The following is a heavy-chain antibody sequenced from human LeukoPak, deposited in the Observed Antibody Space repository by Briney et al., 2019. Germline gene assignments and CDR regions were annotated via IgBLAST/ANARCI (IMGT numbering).Heavy chain of an antibody. V-gene: IGHV3-7*01. J-gene: IGHJ3*02. CDR2: LTGMGSVK. Sequence: GGSLRLSCVVSGLTLRVFEMSWVGKAPGKGLDWVASLTGMGSVKHYADSVVGRFTISRDNVKKSLYLQMDSLSAGDSAIYYCTRDSDHRDGHIHYDAFDMWGQGTLVTVSS. D-gene: IGHD4-17*01. CDR3: TRDSDHRDGHIHYDAFDM. CDR1: GLTLRVFE.